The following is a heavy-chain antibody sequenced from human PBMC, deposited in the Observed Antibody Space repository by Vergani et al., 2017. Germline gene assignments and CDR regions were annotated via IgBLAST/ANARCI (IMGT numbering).Heavy chain of an antibody. CDR1: GYTFTTYG. CDR2: ISAYNGNT. V-gene: IGHV1-18*04. CDR3: ARDRGQQLNFYYGMDV. J-gene: IGHJ6*02. D-gene: IGHD6-13*01. Sequence: QVQLVQSGAEVKKPGASVKVSCKASGYTFTTYGISWVRQAPGQGLEWMGWISAYNGNTNYAQKLQGRVTMTTDTSTSTAYMELRSLKSDETAVYYCARDRGQQLNFYYGMDVWGQGTTVTVSS.